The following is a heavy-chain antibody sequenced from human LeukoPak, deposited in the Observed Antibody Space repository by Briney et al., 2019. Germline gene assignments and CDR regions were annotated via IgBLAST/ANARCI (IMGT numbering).Heavy chain of an antibody. CDR2: IYYSGST. CDR1: GGSISSYY. Sequence: PSETLSLTCTVSGGSISSYYWSCIRQPPGKGLEWIGYIYYSGSTNYNPSLKSRVTISVDTSKNQFSLKLSSVTAADTAVYYCARVYCSSTSCYNSYDYYYGMDVWGQGTTVTVSS. J-gene: IGHJ6*02. CDR3: ARVYCSSTSCYNSYDYYYGMDV. V-gene: IGHV4-59*01. D-gene: IGHD2-2*02.